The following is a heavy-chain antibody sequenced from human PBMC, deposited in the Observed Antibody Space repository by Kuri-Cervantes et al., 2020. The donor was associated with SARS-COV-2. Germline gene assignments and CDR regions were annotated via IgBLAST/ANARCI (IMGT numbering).Heavy chain of an antibody. V-gene: IGHV3-30-3*01. CDR3: ARDLSWAAAGSLDY. Sequence: LSLTCAASGFTFSSYAMRWVRQAPGKGLEWVAVISYDGSNKYYADSVKGRFTISRDNSKNTLYLQMNSLRAEDTAVYYCARDLSWAAAGSLDYWGQGTLVTVSS. CDR1: GFTFSSYA. J-gene: IGHJ4*02. CDR2: ISYDGSNK. D-gene: IGHD6-13*01.